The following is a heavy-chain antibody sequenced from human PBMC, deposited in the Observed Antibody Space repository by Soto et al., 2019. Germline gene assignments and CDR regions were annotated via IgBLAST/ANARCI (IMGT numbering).Heavy chain of an antibody. CDR2: IDASDSYN. V-gene: IGHV5-10-1*01. Sequence: GGARKISWKGSGYRFKKYWKRWVRQMPGKGLEWVGRIDASDSYNNYSPSFQGHVTISADKSISTAYLQWSSLKASDTAMYYCARHYVGNNWFDPWGQGTLVTVSS. CDR3: ARHYVGNNWFDP. D-gene: IGHD3-16*01. CDR1: GYRFKKYW. J-gene: IGHJ5*02.